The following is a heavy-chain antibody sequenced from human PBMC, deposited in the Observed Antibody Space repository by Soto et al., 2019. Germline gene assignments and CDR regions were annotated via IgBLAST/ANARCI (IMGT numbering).Heavy chain of an antibody. V-gene: IGHV1-18*01. CDR1: GYTFTTYG. CDR2: ISAYNGNT. CDR3: ARDKGSKAWYYFFDF. D-gene: IGHD1-26*01. Sequence: QVHLVQSRAEVKKPGASVQVSCKASGYTFTTYGIAWVRQAPGQGLEWLGWISAYNGNTNYAQKFQGRVTMTTETSTNTACMEVRRLRSDGTAVYYCARDKGSKAWYYFFDFWGQGTLVTVFS. J-gene: IGHJ4*02.